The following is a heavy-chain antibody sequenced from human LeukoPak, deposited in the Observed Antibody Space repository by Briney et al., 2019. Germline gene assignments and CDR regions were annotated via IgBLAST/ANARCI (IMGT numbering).Heavy chain of an antibody. Sequence: SETLSLTCTVSGGSISSYYWSWIRQPPGKGLEWIGYIYYSGSTNYNPSLKSRVTISADTSKNQFSLKLSSVTAADTAVYYCARDPAAPYLNNWYFDLWGRGTLVTVSS. D-gene: IGHD2/OR15-2a*01. V-gene: IGHV4-59*01. CDR1: GGSISSYY. J-gene: IGHJ2*01. CDR2: IYYSGST. CDR3: ARDPAAPYLNNWYFDL.